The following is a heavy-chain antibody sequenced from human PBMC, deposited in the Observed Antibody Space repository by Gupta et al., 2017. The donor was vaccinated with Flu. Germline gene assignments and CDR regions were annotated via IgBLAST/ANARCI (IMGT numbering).Heavy chain of an antibody. V-gene: IGHV3-23*01. CDR2: ISSGGATT. CDR3: AKDRGSWRIFDN. CDR1: GFSFSTYA. Sequence: QLLESGGGLVQPGGSLRLSCAASGFSFSTYAMSWVRQAPGKGLEWVSGISSGGATTYFADSVKGRFTISRDNSKNTLFLHVNTLRVEDTAIYYCAKDRGSWRIFDNWGQGTLVTVSS. J-gene: IGHJ4*02. D-gene: IGHD6-13*01.